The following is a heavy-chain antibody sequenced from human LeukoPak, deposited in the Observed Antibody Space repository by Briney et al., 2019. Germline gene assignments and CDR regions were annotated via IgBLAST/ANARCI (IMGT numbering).Heavy chain of an antibody. Sequence: SETLSFTCAVYGGSLSGYYWSWIRQSPGKGLEWIGEINHSGSTNYNPSLKSRVTISVDTSKNQFSLKLSSVTAADTAVYYCARGDYGDYWGQGTLVTVSS. V-gene: IGHV4-34*01. CDR1: GGSLSGYY. CDR2: INHSGST. J-gene: IGHJ4*02. CDR3: ARGDYGDY.